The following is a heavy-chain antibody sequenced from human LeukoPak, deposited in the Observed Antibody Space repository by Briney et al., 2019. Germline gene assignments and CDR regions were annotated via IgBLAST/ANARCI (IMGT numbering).Heavy chain of an antibody. J-gene: IGHJ6*02. D-gene: IGHD6-13*01. V-gene: IGHV3-53*01. CDR1: GFTVSSNY. CDR2: IYSGGST. CDR3: AREGAAAGPFYYGMDV. Sequence: GGSLRLSCAASGFTVSSNYMSWVRQAPGKGLEWVSVIYSGGSTYYADSAKGRFTISRDNSKNTLYLQMNSLRAEDTAVYYCAREGAAAGPFYYGMDVWGQGTTVTVSS.